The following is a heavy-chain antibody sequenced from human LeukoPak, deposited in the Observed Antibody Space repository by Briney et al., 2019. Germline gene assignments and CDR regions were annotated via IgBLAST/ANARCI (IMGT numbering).Heavy chain of an antibody. D-gene: IGHD2-2*01. CDR2: INPNSGGT. V-gene: IGHV1-2*02. J-gene: IGHJ6*02. CDR3: AREHCSSTSCFMDV. CDR1: GYTFTGHY. Sequence: ASVKVSCKASGYTFTGHYMHWVRQAPGQGLEWMGWINPNSGGTNYAQKFQGRVTMTRDTSISTAYMELSRLRSDDTAVYYCAREHCSSTSCFMDVWGQGTTVTVSS.